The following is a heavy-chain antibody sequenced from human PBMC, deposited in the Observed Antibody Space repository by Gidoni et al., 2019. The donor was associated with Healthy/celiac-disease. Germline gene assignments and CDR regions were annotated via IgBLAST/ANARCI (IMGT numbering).Heavy chain of an antibody. CDR2: IYPGDSDT. V-gene: IGHV5-51*01. CDR3: ARHSSSWTYTADQSYGMDV. D-gene: IGHD6-13*01. J-gene: IGHJ6*02. Sequence: KGLEWMGIIYPGDSDTRYSPSFQGQVTISADKSISTAYLQWSSLKASDTAMYYCARHSSSWTYTADQSYGMDVWGQGTTVTVSS.